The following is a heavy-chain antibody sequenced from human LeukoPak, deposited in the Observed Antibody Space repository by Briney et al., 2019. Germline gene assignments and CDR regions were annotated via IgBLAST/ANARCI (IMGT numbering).Heavy chain of an antibody. CDR2: IKSDGSST. D-gene: IGHD3-10*01. CDR3: VRDRGEYCFDY. CDR1: GFTFSSNW. V-gene: IGHV3-74*01. Sequence: GGSLRLSCAASGFTFSSNWMHWVRQAPGEGLVWVSRIKSDGSSTDYADSVQGRFTISRDNAKNTLYLQMNSLRAEDTAVYYCVRDRGEYCFDYWGQGTLVTVSS. J-gene: IGHJ4*02.